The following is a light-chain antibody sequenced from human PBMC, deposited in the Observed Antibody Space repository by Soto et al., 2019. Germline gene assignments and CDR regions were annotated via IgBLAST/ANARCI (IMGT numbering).Light chain of an antibody. V-gene: IGKV1-39*01. J-gene: IGKJ4*01. CDR2: AAS. CDR3: QQSYSTPLT. CDR1: QSISSY. Sequence: DIQMTQSPSSLSASVRDRVTITFRASQSISSYLNWYQQKPGKAPKLLIYAASSLQSGVPSRFSGSGSGTDFTLTISSLQPEDFATYYCQQSYSTPLTFGGGTKVDIK.